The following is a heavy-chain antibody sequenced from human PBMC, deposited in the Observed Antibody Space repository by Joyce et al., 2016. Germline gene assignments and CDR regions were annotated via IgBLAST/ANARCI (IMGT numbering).Heavy chain of an antibody. V-gene: IGHV5-10-1*03. Sequence: EVQLVQPGAEVKKPGESLRISCKGSGYTFRNYWTSWVRPMPGKGLEWMGTIDPTDSYATYGPSRQGRVTISVDKSLSTVFLQWSSRKASDAAMYYCARHRFSGSGSGRYLNVRSEMDGWGQGTTVIVSS. J-gene: IGHJ6*02. CDR2: IDPTDSYA. CDR1: GYTFRNYW. CDR3: ARHRFSGSGSGRYLNVRSEMDG. D-gene: IGHD3-10*01.